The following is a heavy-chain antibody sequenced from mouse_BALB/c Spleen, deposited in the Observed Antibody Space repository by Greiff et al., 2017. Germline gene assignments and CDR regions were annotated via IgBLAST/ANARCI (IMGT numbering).Heavy chain of an antibody. CDR2: INSNGGST. D-gene: IGHD2-14*01. CDR1: GFTFSSYG. CDR3: ARRGTYYRYEGYAMDY. Sequence: EVKVVESGGGLVQPGGSLKLSCAASGFTFSSYGMSWVRQTPDKRLELVATINSNGGSTYYPDSVKGRFTISRDNAKNTLYLQMSSLKSEDTAMYYCARRGTYYRYEGYAMDYWGQGTSVTVSS. V-gene: IGHV5-6-3*01. J-gene: IGHJ4*01.